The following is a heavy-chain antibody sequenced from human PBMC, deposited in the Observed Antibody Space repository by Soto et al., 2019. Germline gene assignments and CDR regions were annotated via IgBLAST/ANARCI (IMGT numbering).Heavy chain of an antibody. CDR2: LYYTGST. CDR3: ARDLNLAVAGSLLNWFDP. Sequence: PSETLSLTCTVSGVPVSNFYWSWIRQPPGKGLEWIGYLYYTGSTNYNPSLKSRVTMSLDTSNNQLSLKLTSVTAADTAVYYCARDLNLAVAGSLLNWFDPCGQGTLVTVSS. CDR1: GVPVSNFY. V-gene: IGHV4-59*02. J-gene: IGHJ5*02. D-gene: IGHD6-19*01.